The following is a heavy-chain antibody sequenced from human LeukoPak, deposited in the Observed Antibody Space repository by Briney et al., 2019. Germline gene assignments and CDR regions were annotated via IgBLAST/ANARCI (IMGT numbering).Heavy chain of an antibody. CDR1: GFTFRSHG. J-gene: IGHJ4*02. V-gene: IGHV3-30*02. CDR3: AKVEGPDSSGGY. Sequence: GGTLRLSCAASGFTFRSHGMHWVRQAPGKGLEWAAFIRYDGSNKYYADSVKGRFTISRDNSKNTLYLQMNSLRAEDTAVYYCAKVEGPDSSGGYWGQGTLVTVSS. D-gene: IGHD6-6*01. CDR2: IRYDGSNK.